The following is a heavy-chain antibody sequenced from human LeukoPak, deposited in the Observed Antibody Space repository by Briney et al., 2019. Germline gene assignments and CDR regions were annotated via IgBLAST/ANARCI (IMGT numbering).Heavy chain of an antibody. CDR3: ARTILPRWWFDP. Sequence: SETLSLTCTVSGGSISNSNYYWGWIRQSPGKGLEWIGSIYYSGNTYYNPSLKGRVTISVDTSENQFSLILSSVTAADTGVYYCARTILPRWWFDPWGQGTLVTVSS. CDR1: GGSISNSNYY. D-gene: IGHD2-21*01. V-gene: IGHV4-39*01. CDR2: IYYSGNT. J-gene: IGHJ5*02.